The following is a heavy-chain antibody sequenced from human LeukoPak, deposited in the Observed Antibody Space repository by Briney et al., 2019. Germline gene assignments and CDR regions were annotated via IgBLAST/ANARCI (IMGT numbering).Heavy chain of an antibody. CDR1: GGSFSGYY. J-gene: IGHJ4*02. Sequence: SETLSLTCAVYGGSFSGYYWSWIRQPPGKGLEWIGEINHSGSTNYNPSLKSRVTISVDTSKNQFSLKLSSVTAADTAVYYCARGRVRWELPGRWYFEYWGQGTLVTVSS. D-gene: IGHD1-26*01. V-gene: IGHV4-34*01. CDR2: INHSGST. CDR3: ARGRVRWELPGRWYFEY.